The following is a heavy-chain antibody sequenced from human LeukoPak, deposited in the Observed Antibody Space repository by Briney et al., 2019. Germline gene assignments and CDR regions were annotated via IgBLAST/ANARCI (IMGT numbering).Heavy chain of an antibody. CDR3: ARPYSGSYSEGY. CDR1: GFTFSSYA. V-gene: IGHV3-30-3*01. Sequence: GSLRLSCAASGFTFSSYAMHWVRQAPGKGLEWVAVISYDGSNKYYADSVKGRFTISRDNSKNTLYLQMNSLRAEDTAVYYCARPYSGSYSEGYWGQGTLVTVSS. J-gene: IGHJ4*02. CDR2: ISYDGSNK. D-gene: IGHD1-26*01.